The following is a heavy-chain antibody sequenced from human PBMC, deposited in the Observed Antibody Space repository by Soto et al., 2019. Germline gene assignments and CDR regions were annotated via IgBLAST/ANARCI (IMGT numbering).Heavy chain of an antibody. CDR3: ARVGAAAGPYYFDY. V-gene: IGHV1-18*04. CDR2: ISAYNGNT. D-gene: IGHD6-13*01. CDR1: GYTFTSYG. J-gene: IGHJ4*02. Sequence: QVQLVQSGAEVKKPGASVKVSCKASGYTFTSYGISWVRQAPGQGLEWMGWISAYNGNTNYAQKFQGRVTITRDTSASTAYMELSSLRSEDTAVYYCARVGAAAGPYYFDYWGQGTLVTVSS.